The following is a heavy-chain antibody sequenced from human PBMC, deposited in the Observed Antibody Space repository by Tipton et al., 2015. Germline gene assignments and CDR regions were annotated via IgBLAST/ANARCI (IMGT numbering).Heavy chain of an antibody. J-gene: IGHJ6*02. Sequence: SLRLSCAASGFTSDDYAMHWVRQAPGKGLEWVSGITWNSGSIGYADSVKGRFTISRDNDNNSLFLQMNSLRAEDTALYYCASQRGETQPLPYYSGMDVWGLGTTVTVSS. V-gene: IGHV3-9*02. CDR3: ASQRGETQPLPYYSGMDV. CDR1: GFTSDDYA. D-gene: IGHD2-2*01. CDR2: ITWNSGSI.